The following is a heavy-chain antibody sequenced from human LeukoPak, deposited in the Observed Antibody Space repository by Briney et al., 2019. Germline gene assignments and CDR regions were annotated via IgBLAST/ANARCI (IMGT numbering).Heavy chain of an antibody. CDR2: IRTVGVTT. V-gene: IGHV3-23*01. CDR1: GFTLSNHG. CDR3: VKDDGWLQYAN. J-gene: IGHJ4*02. D-gene: IGHD5-24*01. Sequence: PGGSLRLSGAASGFTLSNHGMTGVRQAPGKGLECVSGIRTVGVTTYYADSVKGRFIISRDNSQSTVWLQMNSLSAEDAAVYYCVKDDGWLQYANWGQGTLVTVSS.